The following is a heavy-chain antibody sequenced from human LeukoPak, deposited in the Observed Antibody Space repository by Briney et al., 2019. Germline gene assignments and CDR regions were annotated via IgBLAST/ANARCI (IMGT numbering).Heavy chain of an antibody. J-gene: IGHJ5*02. CDR2: IYYSGST. CDR3: ARRGYSYGYAWFDP. V-gene: IGHV4-39*01. CDR1: GGSNSSSSYY. Sequence: PSETLSLTCTVSGGSNSSSSYYWGWIRQPPGKGLEWIGSIYYSGSTYYNPSLKSRVTISVDTSKNQFSLKLSSVTAADTAVYYCARRGYSYGYAWFDPWGQGTLVTVSS. D-gene: IGHD5-18*01.